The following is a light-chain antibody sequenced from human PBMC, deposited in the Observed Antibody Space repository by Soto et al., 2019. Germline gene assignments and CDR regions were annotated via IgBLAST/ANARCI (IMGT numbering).Light chain of an antibody. V-gene: IGKV1-16*02. CDR3: QQYNSYPVS. CDR1: QDISNH. CDR2: AAS. J-gene: IGKJ4*01. Sequence: DIQMTQSPSSLSASVGDRVTITCRASQDISNHLAWFQQKPGKAPKSLISAASSLQRGVPSKFSGSGSGTDFTLTISSLQAEDFSTYYCQQYNSYPVSFGGGTKVEIK.